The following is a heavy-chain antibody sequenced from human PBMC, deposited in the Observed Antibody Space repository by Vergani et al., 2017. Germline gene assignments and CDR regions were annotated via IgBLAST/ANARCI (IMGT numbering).Heavy chain of an antibody. V-gene: IGHV4-38-2*02. CDR3: ARVKYYDILTGSRPGGFDP. CDR1: GYSISSGYY. D-gene: IGHD3-9*01. J-gene: IGHJ5*02. Sequence: QVQLQESGPGLVKPSETLSLTCTVSGYSISSGYYWGWIRQPPGKGLEWIGSIYHSGSTYYNPSLKSRVTISVDTSKNRFSLKLSSVTAADTAVYYCARVKYYDILTGSRPGGFDPWGQGTLVTVSS. CDR2: IYHSGST.